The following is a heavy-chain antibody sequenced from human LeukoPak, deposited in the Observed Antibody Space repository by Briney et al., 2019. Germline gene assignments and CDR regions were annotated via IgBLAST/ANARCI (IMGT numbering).Heavy chain of an antibody. CDR3: AREAPMIADASDI. CDR1: GFTFSSYS. Sequence: PGGSLRLSCAASGFTFSSYSMNWVRQAPGKGLEWVSSISSSSSYIYYADSVKGRFTISRDNAKNSLYLQMNSLRAEDTAVYYCAREAPMIADASDIWGQGTMVTVSS. CDR2: ISSSSSYI. D-gene: IGHD2-2*01. V-gene: IGHV3-21*01. J-gene: IGHJ3*02.